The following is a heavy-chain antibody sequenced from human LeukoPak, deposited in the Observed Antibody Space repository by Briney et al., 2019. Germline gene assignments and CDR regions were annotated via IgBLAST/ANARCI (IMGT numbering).Heavy chain of an antibody. Sequence: SQTLSLTFAISGDSVSSNSAAWNWIRQSPSRGLEWLGRTCYRSQWHNEYAVSVKSRITINPDTSKNQFSLQPNSVTPEDTAVYFCAWGNYYFDYWGQGILVTVSS. CDR3: AWGNYYFDY. D-gene: IGHD3-16*01. CDR2: TCYRSQWHN. V-gene: IGHV6-1*01. J-gene: IGHJ4*02. CDR1: GDSVSSNSAA.